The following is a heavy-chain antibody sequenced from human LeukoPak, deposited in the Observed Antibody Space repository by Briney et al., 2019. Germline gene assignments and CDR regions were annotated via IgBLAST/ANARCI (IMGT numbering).Heavy chain of an antibody. CDR3: ARVATVIPSYYYYGMDV. Sequence: ASETLSLTCTVSGVSISSGGYYWSWIRQHPGKGLEWIGYIFYSGSTYYNPSLKSRVTISVDTSKNQFSLKLSSVTAEDTAVYYCARVATVIPSYYYYGMDVWGQGTTVTVSS. J-gene: IGHJ6*02. V-gene: IGHV4-31*03. CDR2: IFYSGST. CDR1: GVSISSGGYY. D-gene: IGHD4-17*01.